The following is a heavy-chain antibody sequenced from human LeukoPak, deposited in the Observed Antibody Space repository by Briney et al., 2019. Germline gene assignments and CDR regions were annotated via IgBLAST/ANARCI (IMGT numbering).Heavy chain of an antibody. Sequence: GGSLRLSCAASGFTFSSYWMSWVRQAPGKGLEWVADIKQDGSEKYYVDSVKGRFTISRDNAKNSLYLQMNSLKTEDTAVYYCTTDLVTMIVVVIWAFDIWGQGTMVTVSS. CDR3: TTDLVTMIVVVIWAFDI. CDR2: IKQDGSEK. V-gene: IGHV3-7*03. CDR1: GFTFSSYW. J-gene: IGHJ3*02. D-gene: IGHD3-22*01.